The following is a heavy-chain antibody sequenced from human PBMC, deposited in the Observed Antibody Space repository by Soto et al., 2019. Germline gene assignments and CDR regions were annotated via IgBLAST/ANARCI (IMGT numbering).Heavy chain of an antibody. CDR1: GGSISSYY. CDR3: ARDTGRILGDYLVMRAFDI. V-gene: IGHV4-59*01. J-gene: IGHJ3*02. D-gene: IGHD4-17*01. Sequence: ASETLSLTCTVSGGSISSYYWSWIRQPPGKGLEWIGYIYYSGSTNYNPSLKSRVTISVDTSKNQFSLKLSSVTAADTAVYYCARDTGRILGDYLVMRAFDIWGQGTMVTVS. CDR2: IYYSGST.